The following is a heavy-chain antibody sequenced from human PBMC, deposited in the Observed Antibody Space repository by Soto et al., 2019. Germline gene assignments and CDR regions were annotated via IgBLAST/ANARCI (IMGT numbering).Heavy chain of an antibody. Sequence: QLQLQESGPGLVKPSETLSLTCTVSGGSISSSSYYWGWIRQPPGKGLEWIGSIYYSGSTYYNPSLKSRVTISVDTSKNQFSLKLSSVTAADTAVYYCARLGIAAAGTFDYWGQGTLVTVSS. J-gene: IGHJ4*02. D-gene: IGHD6-13*01. V-gene: IGHV4-39*01. CDR3: ARLGIAAAGTFDY. CDR1: GGSISSSSYY. CDR2: IYYSGST.